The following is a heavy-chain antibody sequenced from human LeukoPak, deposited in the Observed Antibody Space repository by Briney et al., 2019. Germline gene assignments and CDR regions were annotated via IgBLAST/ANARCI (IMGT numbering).Heavy chain of an antibody. CDR1: GFTSSSYS. CDR2: ISSSTYI. Sequence: GGSLRLACAASGFTSSSYSMNWVRQTPGKGLEWVSSISSSTYIYYADSVKGRFTISRDNAKNSLYLQMNSLNAEDTAVYYCAREPTAMILWGQGTLVTVSS. CDR3: AREPTAMIL. V-gene: IGHV3-21*01. D-gene: IGHD5-18*01. J-gene: IGHJ4*02.